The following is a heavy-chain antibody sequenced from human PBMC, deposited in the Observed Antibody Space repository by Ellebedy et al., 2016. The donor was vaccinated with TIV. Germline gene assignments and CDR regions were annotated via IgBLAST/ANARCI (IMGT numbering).Heavy chain of an antibody. D-gene: IGHD3-9*01. Sequence: AASVKVSCKASGGTFSSYAISWVRQAPGQGLEWMGWINGYNGDANYAQKFQGRVTVTTDTSTTTAYMELRSLTSDDTAVYYCARDLRSSDRYFDYWGQGTLVTVSS. J-gene: IGHJ4*02. CDR2: INGYNGDA. CDR3: ARDLRSSDRYFDY. V-gene: IGHV1-18*01. CDR1: GGTFSSYA.